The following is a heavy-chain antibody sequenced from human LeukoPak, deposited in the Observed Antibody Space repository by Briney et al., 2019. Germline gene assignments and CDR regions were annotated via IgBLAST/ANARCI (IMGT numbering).Heavy chain of an antibody. CDR1: GGSISSNY. V-gene: IGHV4-4*07. CDR2: IYSSGII. CDR3: ARDTGKSGYPDY. Sequence: SETLSLTCTVSGGSISSNYWSWIRQPAGTAPEWIGRIYSSGIINYNPSLKSRVTMSLDNSKNQLSLKLSYVTAADTAVYYCARDTGKSGYPDYWGQGTLVTVSS. D-gene: IGHD3-3*01. J-gene: IGHJ4*02.